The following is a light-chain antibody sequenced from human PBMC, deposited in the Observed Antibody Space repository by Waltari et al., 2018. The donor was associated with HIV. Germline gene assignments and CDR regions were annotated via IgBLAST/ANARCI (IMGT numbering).Light chain of an antibody. CDR1: QDINKY. CDR3: QQYDNLPLT. V-gene: IGKV1-33*01. Sequence: DIPMTQSPSSLSASVGDRVTITCQASQDINKYLNWFQQKPGKAPKLLIYDASNLESGVPSRFSGRGSGTDFTFTISSLQPEDIATYYCQQYDNLPLTFGGGTKVEIK. J-gene: IGKJ4*01. CDR2: DAS.